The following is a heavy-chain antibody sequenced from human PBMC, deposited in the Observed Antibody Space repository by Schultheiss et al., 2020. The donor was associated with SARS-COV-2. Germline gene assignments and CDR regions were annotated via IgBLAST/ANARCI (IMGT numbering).Heavy chain of an antibody. CDR3: ARRVGDAVPIDY. D-gene: IGHD3-16*01. J-gene: IGHJ4*02. CDR2: IYHSGAT. V-gene: IGHV4-4*02. CDR1: GGSLSSHNW. Sequence: SETLSLTCAVSGGSLSSHNWWSWVRQPPGKGLEWIGDIYHSGATNYNPSLKSRVSMSLDKSTNQFSLWLTSVTAADTAVYYCARRVGDAVPIDYWGQGTLVTVSS.